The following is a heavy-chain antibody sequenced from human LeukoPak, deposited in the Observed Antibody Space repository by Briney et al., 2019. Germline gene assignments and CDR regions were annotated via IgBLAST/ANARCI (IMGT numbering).Heavy chain of an antibody. CDR1: GFPFSNHA. V-gene: IGHV3-23*01. CDR3: VREAGYCASVCLKSNWFDP. D-gene: IGHD2-21*02. Sequence: PGGSLRLSCAASGFPFSNHAMSWVRQPPGKGLEWVSAISSGNTYYADSVRGRFTISRDDSKNMVYLQMNSLRVEDTARYYCVREAGYCASVCLKSNWFDPWGQGTLVTVSS. CDR2: ISSGNT. J-gene: IGHJ5*02.